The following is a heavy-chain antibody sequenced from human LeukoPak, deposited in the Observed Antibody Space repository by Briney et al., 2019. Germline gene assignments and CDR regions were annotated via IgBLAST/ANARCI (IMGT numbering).Heavy chain of an antibody. CDR3: ARGSLRSLDTAMAPVGY. V-gene: IGHV1-2*06. CDR2: INPNSGGT. D-gene: IGHD5-18*01. Sequence: ASVKVSCKASGYTFTGYYMHWVRQAPGHGLEWMGRINPNSGGTNYAQKCQGRVTMTRDTSISTADMELSRLRSDDTAVYYCARGSLRSLDTAMAPVGYWGQGTLVTVSS. J-gene: IGHJ4*02. CDR1: GYTFTGYY.